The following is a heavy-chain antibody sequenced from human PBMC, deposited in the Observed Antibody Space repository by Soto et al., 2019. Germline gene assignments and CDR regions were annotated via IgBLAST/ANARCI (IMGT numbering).Heavy chain of an antibody. CDR1: GFTVSSNY. D-gene: IGHD2-15*01. J-gene: IGHJ4*02. CDR2: IYSGGST. V-gene: IGHV3-53*04. Sequence: EVQLVESGGGLVQPGGSLRLSCAASGFTVSSNYMSWVRQAPGEGLEWVSVIYSGGSTYYADSVKGRFTISRHNSKNTLYLQMNSLRAEDTAVYYCARAQYCSGGSCYSPFDYWGQGTLVTVSS. CDR3: ARAQYCSGGSCYSPFDY.